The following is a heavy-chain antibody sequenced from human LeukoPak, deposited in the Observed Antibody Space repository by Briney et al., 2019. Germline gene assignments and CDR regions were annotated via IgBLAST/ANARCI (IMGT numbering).Heavy chain of an antibody. Sequence: GGSLRLSCAASGFTFSSYAMHWVRQAPGKGLEWVAVISYDGSNKYYADSVKGRFTISRDNSKNTLYLQMNSLRAEDTAVYYCARAIAVAGYYFDYWGQGTLVTVSS. CDR2: ISYDGSNK. CDR3: ARAIAVAGYYFDY. J-gene: IGHJ4*02. CDR1: GFTFSSYA. V-gene: IGHV3-30-3*01. D-gene: IGHD6-19*01.